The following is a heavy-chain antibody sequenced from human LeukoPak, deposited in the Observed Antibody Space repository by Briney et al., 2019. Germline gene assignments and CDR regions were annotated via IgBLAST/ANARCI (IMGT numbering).Heavy chain of an antibody. J-gene: IGHJ5*02. V-gene: IGHV3-23*01. D-gene: IGHD3-22*01. CDR2: ISGSGGST. Sequence: GGSLRLSCAASGFTFSSYAMSWVRQAPGKGLEWVSAISGSGGSTYYADSVKGRFTISRDNAKNSLYLQMNSLRAEDTAVYYCARGQENDYDNSGYYSWFDPWGQGTLVTVSS. CDR3: ARGQENDYDNSGYYSWFDP. CDR1: GFTFSSYA.